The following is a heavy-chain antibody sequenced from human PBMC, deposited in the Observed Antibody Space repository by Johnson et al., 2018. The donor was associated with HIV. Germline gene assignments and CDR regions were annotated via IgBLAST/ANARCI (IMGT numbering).Heavy chain of an antibody. CDR1: GFTFSSYW. V-gene: IGHV3-7*02. CDR2: IKQDGSEK. Sequence: VQLVESGGGLVQPGGSPRLSCAASGFTFSSYWMSWVRQAPGKGLEWVANIKQDGSEKYYADSVKGRFTISRDNSKNTLYLQMNSLRPDDSALYYCARCGYSSYWDAF. CDR3: ARCGYSSYWDAF. J-gene: IGHJ3*01. D-gene: IGHD5-12*01.